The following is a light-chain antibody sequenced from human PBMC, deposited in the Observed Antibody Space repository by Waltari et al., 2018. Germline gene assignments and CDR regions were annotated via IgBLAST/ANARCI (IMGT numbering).Light chain of an antibody. CDR3: QQSYTLPYT. Sequence: DIQMTQSPSPLSASVGDRVTITCRASQTIYNSLNWYQHKPGKATKLLISDTSTLQSGVPSRFSGRVSGTEFTLNISRRQPEDFGTYYCQQSYTLPYTVGQGTKLDI. CDR1: QTIYNS. J-gene: IGKJ2*01. CDR2: DTS. V-gene: IGKV1-39*01.